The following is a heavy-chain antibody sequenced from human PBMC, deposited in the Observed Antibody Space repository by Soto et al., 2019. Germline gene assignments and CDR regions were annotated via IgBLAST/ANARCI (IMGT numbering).Heavy chain of an antibody. CDR2: IRGSGSST. J-gene: IGHJ4*02. Sequence: GGSLRLSCAASGSTFSSHALSWVRQAPGQGLEWVSSIRGSGSSTYYADSVKGRFTISRDNSNNTLYLQMNSLSAEDTALYFCAKLASDSGDYGGFDYWGQGTPVTVSS. V-gene: IGHV3-23*01. CDR1: GSTFSSHA. CDR3: AKLASDSGDYGGFDY. D-gene: IGHD4-17*01.